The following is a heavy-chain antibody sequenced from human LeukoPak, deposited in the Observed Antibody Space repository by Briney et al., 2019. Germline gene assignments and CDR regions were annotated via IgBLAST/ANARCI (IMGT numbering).Heavy chain of an antibody. CDR3: ARDYTMTHAFDI. CDR1: GGSMSSYY. D-gene: IGHD3-22*01. J-gene: IGHJ3*02. Sequence: PSETLSLTCTVSGGSMSSYYWSWLRQPPGKGLEWIGYIYYTGSTNYNPSLKSRVTISVDTSKNQFSLKLNSVTAADTALYYCARDYTMTHAFDIWGQGTLVTVSS. V-gene: IGHV4-59*01. CDR2: IYYTGST.